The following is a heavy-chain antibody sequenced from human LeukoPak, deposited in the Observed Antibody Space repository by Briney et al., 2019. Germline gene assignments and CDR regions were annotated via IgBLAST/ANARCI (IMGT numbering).Heavy chain of an antibody. CDR2: IYYSGST. V-gene: IGHV4-59*01. J-gene: IGHJ4*02. CDR3: AGGAQPFDN. D-gene: IGHD1-1*01. CDR1: GGSISSYY. Sequence: SETLSLTCTVSGGSISSYYWSWIRQPPRKGREWIGYIYYSGSTNYHPSLKSQVTISVDTSKNQFSLKLSSVTAADTAVYYCAGGAQPFDNWGQGTLVTVSS.